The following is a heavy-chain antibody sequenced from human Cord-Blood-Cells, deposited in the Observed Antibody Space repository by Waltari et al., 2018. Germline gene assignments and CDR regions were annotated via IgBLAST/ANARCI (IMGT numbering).Heavy chain of an antibody. CDR1: GGSFSGYY. D-gene: IGHD3-9*01. CDR2: INHSGST. J-gene: IGHJ4*02. V-gene: IGHV4-34*01. Sequence: QVQLQQWGAGLLKPSETLSLTCAVYGGSFSGYYWSWIRQPPGKGLAWIGEINHSGSTTYNPSLKSRVTISVDTSKNQFSLKLSSVTAADTAVYYCARRDYDISTGYDYLGQGTLVTVSS. CDR3: ARRDYDISTGYDY.